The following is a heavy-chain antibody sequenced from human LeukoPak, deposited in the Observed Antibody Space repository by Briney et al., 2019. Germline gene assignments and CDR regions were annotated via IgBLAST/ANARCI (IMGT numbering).Heavy chain of an antibody. J-gene: IGHJ5*02. D-gene: IGHD3-16*01. Sequence: GASVKVSCKTSGYSFTDYYIHWVRQAPGQGLEWMGWINPYSGGTSSAQKFQGRVTMTRDTSISTVYMQVSWLTPDDTAIYYCARADRLHGGPYLIGPWGQGTLVTVSS. CDR3: ARADRLHGGPYLIGP. CDR2: INPYSGGT. CDR1: GYSFTDYY. V-gene: IGHV1-2*02.